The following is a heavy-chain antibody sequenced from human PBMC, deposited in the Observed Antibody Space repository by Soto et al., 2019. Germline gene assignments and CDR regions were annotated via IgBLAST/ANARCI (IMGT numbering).Heavy chain of an antibody. CDR2: ISRSSIYI. D-gene: IGHD5-18*01. J-gene: IGHJ6*02. CDR3: ARGRGGYSYGYLTWAYYYGMDV. CDR1: GFTFSDHN. Sequence: LRLSCAASGFTFSDHNMSWVRQAPGRGLEWVSSISRSSIYIYYADSVKGRFTISRDNSKNTLYLQMNSLRAEDTAVYYCARGRGGYSYGYLTWAYYYGMDVWGQGTTVTVSS. V-gene: IGHV3-21*04.